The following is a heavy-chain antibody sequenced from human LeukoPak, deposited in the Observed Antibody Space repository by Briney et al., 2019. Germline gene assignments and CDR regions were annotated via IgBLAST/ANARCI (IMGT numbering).Heavy chain of an antibody. J-gene: IGHJ3*02. CDR2: ISGGGDKT. D-gene: IGHD3-3*01. CDR3: AKDLRPLGVLEAFDI. CDR1: GFTFSNYV. V-gene: IGHV3-23*01. Sequence: GSLRLSCAASGFTFSNYVMSWVRQAPGRGLEWVSGISGGGDKTYYADSVKGRFTISRDNSKNTLYLQMNSLRAEDTASYYCAKDLRPLGVLEAFDIWGQGTMVTVS.